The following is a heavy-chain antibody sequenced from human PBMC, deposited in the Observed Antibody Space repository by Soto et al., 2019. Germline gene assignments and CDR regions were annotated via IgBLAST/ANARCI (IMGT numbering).Heavy chain of an antibody. Sequence: GGSLRLSCAASGITVSRNHMSWVRQAPGKGLEWVSLIDSGGGTYYADSVKGRFTISRDSSQNTLYLQMKSLRAGDTAVYYCARENIEVVPTTLAIRFAYWYYFDSWGQGTMVTISS. CDR2: IDSGGGT. V-gene: IGHV3-53*01. CDR1: GITVSRNH. CDR3: ARENIEVVPTTLAIRFAYWYYFDS. J-gene: IGHJ4*02. D-gene: IGHD2-2*01.